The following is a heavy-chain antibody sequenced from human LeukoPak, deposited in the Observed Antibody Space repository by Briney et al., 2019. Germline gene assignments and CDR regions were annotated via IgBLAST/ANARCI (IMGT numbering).Heavy chain of an antibody. CDR3: ARAATTVTTYSYYYYGMDV. J-gene: IGHJ6*02. CDR1: GGSISSGGYS. D-gene: IGHD4-17*01. Sequence: PSQTLSLTCTVSGGSISSGGYSWSWIGQHPGKGLERIGYIYYSGSTYYNPSLKSRVTISVDTSKNQFSLKLSSVTAADTAVYYCARAATTVTTYSYYYYGMDVWGQGTTVTVSS. V-gene: IGHV4-31*03. CDR2: IYYSGST.